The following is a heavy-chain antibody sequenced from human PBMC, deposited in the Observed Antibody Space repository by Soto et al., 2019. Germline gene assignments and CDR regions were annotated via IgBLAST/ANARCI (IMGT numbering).Heavy chain of an antibody. Sequence: QLQLQESGSGLVKPSQTLSLTCAVSGGSISSGGYSWGWIRQPPGKGLEWIGYIYHSGSTYYNPSHKSRVTISVDRSKNQFSLKLSSVTAAETAVYYCARVPDYWGKGTLVTVSS. V-gene: IGHV4-30-2*01. CDR3: ARVPDY. CDR2: IYHSGST. J-gene: IGHJ4*02. CDR1: GGSISSGGYS.